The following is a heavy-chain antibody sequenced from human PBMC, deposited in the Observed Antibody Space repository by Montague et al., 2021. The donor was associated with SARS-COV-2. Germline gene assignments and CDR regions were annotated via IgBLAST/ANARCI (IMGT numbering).Heavy chain of an antibody. CDR1: GGSISSGSYY. J-gene: IGHJ4*02. D-gene: IGHD5-12*01. V-gene: IGHV4-61*02. Sequence: TLSLTCTVSGGSISSGSYYWSWIRQPAGKGLEWIERIYTSGTTDYSFSLKSRVTISVDTSKSQFSLKLTSVTAADTAVYYCARAHSGSWAHLDNWGQGSLVTVSS. CDR3: ARAHSGSWAHLDN. CDR2: IYTSGTT.